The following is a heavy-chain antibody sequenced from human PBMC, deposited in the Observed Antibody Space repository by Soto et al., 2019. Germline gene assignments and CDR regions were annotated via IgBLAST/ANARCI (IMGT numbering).Heavy chain of an antibody. CDR1: GHSISSGFYY. CDR3: AKDQASGQGSFDS. J-gene: IGHJ4*02. CDR2: IYHTEST. Sequence: SETLSLTCVVSGHSISSGFYYWGWVLQPPGKGLEWIGSIYHTESTYYNPSLKSRVALSVDTSKNLLSLKLSSVTAADTAVYYCAKDQASGQGSFDSWGQGTLVTVSS. V-gene: IGHV4-38-2*01. D-gene: IGHD2-15*01.